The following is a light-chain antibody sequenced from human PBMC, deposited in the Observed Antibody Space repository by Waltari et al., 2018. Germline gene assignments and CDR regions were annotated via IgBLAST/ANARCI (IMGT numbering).Light chain of an antibody. Sequence: EIVLTQSPATLSLSPGERATLSCRASQSVSNLLGWYQQKPGQAPRLLIYDASNRATGIPARFSCRCSWTDFTLTISSLEPEDFAIYYCQHRRNWPWTFGQGTRVEIK. CDR3: QHRRNWPWT. CDR2: DAS. V-gene: IGKV3-11*01. CDR1: QSVSNL. J-gene: IGKJ1*01.